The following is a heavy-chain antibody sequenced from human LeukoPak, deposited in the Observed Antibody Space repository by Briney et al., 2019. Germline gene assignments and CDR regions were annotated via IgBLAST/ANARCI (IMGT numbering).Heavy chain of an antibody. CDR1: GGTFYIYA. CDR2: SVPMFGTI. J-gene: IGHJ3*02. V-gene: IGHV1-69*13. Sequence: SVTVSFKASGGTFYIYAINWVRQAPGQGLEWMGGSVPMFGTINFSPKFQGRVTITADESTSTAYMELTSLKSEDTAVYYCARGTTVTTAVLVPNDAFDIWGQGTMVTVSS. CDR3: ARGTTVTTAVLVPNDAFDI. D-gene: IGHD4-17*01.